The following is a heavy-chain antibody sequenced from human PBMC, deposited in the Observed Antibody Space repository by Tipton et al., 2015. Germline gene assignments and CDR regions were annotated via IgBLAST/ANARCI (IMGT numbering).Heavy chain of an antibody. CDR3: AADWPDLIYPFNS. CDR1: GFTFSSAW. J-gene: IGHJ5*02. CDR2: IKSNAAT. V-gene: IGHV3-15*01. Sequence: SLRPSCAASGFTFSSAWLTWVRQAPGKGLEWVGRIKSNAATDYAAPVKGRFTISRDDSKNTLYLQMSSLKTDDTAVYYCAADWPDLIYPFNSWGQGTLVTVSS. D-gene: IGHD3-3*01.